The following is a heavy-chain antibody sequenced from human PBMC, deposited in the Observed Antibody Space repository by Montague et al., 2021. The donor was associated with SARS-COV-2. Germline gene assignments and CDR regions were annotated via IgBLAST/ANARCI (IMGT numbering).Heavy chain of an antibody. CDR3: ARRGYKIFGVEFYYYGMDV. J-gene: IGHJ6*02. CDR1: GGSFSGYY. CDR2: INHSGST. Sequence: SETLSLTCAVYGGSFSGYYWSWIRQPPGKELEWIGEINHSGSTNYNPSLKSRVTISVDTSKNQFSLKLSSVTAADTVVYYCARRGYKIFGVEFYYYGMDVWGQGTTVTVSS. D-gene: IGHD3-3*01. V-gene: IGHV4-34*01.